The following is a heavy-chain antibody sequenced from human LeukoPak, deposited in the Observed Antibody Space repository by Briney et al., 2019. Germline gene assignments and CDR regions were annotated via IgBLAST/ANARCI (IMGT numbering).Heavy chain of an antibody. V-gene: IGHV4-4*02. CDR2: IYDSGST. CDR3: ARGLPAAGLPFDA. CDR1: GDSMSSGSS. D-gene: IGHD2-2*01. Sequence: PSGTLSLTCAVSGDSMSSGSSWGWVRQPPGKGLEWIGEIYDSGSTDLNPSVKSRVTISLDKSKQKFSLNMNSVTAADTAVYYCARGLPAAGLPFDAWGQGMSVTVSS. J-gene: IGHJ4*02.